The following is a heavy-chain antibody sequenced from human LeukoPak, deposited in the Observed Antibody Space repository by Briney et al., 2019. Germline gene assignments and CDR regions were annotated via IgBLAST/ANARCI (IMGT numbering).Heavy chain of an antibody. CDR3: AREDSSSSSWFDP. Sequence: SVKVSCKASGGTFSSYAISWVRQAPGQGLEWMGGIIPIFGTANYAQKFQGRVTITTDESTSTAYMELSSLRSEDTAVYYCAREDSSSSSWFDPWGQGTLVTVSS. J-gene: IGHJ5*02. D-gene: IGHD6-6*01. V-gene: IGHV1-69*05. CDR2: IIPIFGTA. CDR1: GGTFSSYA.